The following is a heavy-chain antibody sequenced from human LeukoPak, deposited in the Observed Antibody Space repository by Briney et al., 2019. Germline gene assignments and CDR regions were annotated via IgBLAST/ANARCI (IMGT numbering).Heavy chain of an antibody. CDR2: IYYSGST. Sequence: PSETLSLTCTVSGGSISSYYWSWIRQPPGKGLEWIGYIYYSGSTNYNPSLKSRVTISVDTSKNQFSLKLNSVTAADTAVYYRARYYGYHFDYWGQGTLVTVSS. V-gene: IGHV4-59*12. CDR1: GGSISSYY. J-gene: IGHJ4*02. CDR3: ARYYGYHFDY. D-gene: IGHD4-17*01.